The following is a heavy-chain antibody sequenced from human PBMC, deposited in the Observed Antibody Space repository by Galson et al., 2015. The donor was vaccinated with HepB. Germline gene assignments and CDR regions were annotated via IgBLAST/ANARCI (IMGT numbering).Heavy chain of an antibody. CDR2: ISWDGGST. V-gene: IGHV3-43*01. J-gene: IGHJ6*02. D-gene: IGHD2-15*01. CDR3: AKDKVVAANYVYDGMDV. CDR1: GFTFDDYT. Sequence: SLRLSCAASGFTFDDYTMHWVRQAPGKGLEWVSLISWDGGSTYYADSVKGRFTISRDNSKNSLYLQMNSLRTEDTALYYCAKDKVVAANYVYDGMDVWGQGTTVTVSS.